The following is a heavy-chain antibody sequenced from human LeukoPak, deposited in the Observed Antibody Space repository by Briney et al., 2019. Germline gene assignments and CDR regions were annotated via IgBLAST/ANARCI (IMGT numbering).Heavy chain of an antibody. Sequence: GGSLRLSCAASGFTFSKAWMNWIRQAPGKGLEWVSSISSSTSYIYYADSVKGRFTISKDNAKNSLYLQMNSLRAEDTAVYYCARAGGSTVSHSDYWGQGTLVTVSS. CDR2: ISSSTSYI. CDR3: ARAGGSTVSHSDY. J-gene: IGHJ4*02. CDR1: GFTFSKAW. V-gene: IGHV3-21*01. D-gene: IGHD4-17*01.